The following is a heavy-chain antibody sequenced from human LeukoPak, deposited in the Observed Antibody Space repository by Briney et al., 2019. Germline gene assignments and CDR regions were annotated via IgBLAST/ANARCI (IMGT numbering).Heavy chain of an antibody. CDR1: EFPFTRAW. CDR2: IKSKTDGGTT. J-gene: IGHJ3*02. D-gene: IGHD5-12*01. V-gene: IGHV3-15*01. CDR3: TTCGYDRCGAFDI. Sequence: GGSLRLSCAVSEFPFTRAWMTWVRQARGRGLEWVGRIKSKTDGGTTDYAAPVKGRFSISRDDSKNTLYLQMNSLETEDTAMYYCTTCGYDRCGAFDIWGQGTVVTVSS.